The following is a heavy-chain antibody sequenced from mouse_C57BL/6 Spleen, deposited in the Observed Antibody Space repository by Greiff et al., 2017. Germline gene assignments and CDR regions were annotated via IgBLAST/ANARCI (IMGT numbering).Heavy chain of an antibody. CDR2: IRNKANGYTR. CDR1: GFTFTDYY. Sequence: EVNVVESGGGLVQPGGSLSLSCAASGFTFTDYYMSWVRQPPGQALEWLGFIRNKANGYTREYSASVKGRFTISRDNFQSILYLQMNALRAEDSATSDGARLDGNYVWYFDVWGTGTMVTVSA. CDR3: ARLDGNYVWYFDV. D-gene: IGHD2-1*01. J-gene: IGHJ1*03. V-gene: IGHV7-3*01.